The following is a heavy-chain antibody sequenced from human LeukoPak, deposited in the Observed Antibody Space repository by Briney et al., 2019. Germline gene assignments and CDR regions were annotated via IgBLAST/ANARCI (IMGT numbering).Heavy chain of an antibody. J-gene: IGHJ6*02. CDR2: ISYDGSNK. V-gene: IGHV3-30-3*01. D-gene: IGHD3-10*01. CDR1: GFTFSSYA. Sequence: GRSLRLSCAASGFTFSSYAMHWVRQAPGKGLEWVAVISYDGSNKYYADSVKGRFTISRDNSKNTLYLQMNSLRAEDTAVYYCARVRFFGLGEFLYGMDVWGQGTTVTVSS. CDR3: ARVRFFGLGEFLYGMDV.